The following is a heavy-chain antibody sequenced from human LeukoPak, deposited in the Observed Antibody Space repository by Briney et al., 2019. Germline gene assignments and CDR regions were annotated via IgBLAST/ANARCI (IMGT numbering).Heavy chain of an antibody. V-gene: IGHV3-30*02. J-gene: IGHJ4*02. D-gene: IGHD2-15*01. CDR1: GFTFSSYG. CDR2: IRYDGSNK. Sequence: GGSLRLSCAASGFTFSSYGMHWVRQAPGKGLEWVAFIRYDGSNKYYADSVKGRFTISRDNSKNTLYLQMNSLRAEDTAVYYCAKDLHRYCSGGSCSIFDYWGQGTLVTVSS. CDR3: AKDLHRYCSGGSCSIFDY.